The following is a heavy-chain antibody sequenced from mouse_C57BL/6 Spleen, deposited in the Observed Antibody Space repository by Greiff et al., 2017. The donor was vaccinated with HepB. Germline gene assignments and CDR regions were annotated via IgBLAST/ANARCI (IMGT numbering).Heavy chain of an antibody. CDR1: GYTFTSYW. J-gene: IGHJ4*01. V-gene: IGHV1-50*01. CDR3: ARGIAMDY. Sequence: QVQLQQSGAELVKPGASVKLSCKASGYTFTSYWMQWVKQRPGQGLEWIGEIDPSDSYTNYNQKFKGKATLTVDTSSSTAYMQLSSLTSEDSAVYYCARGIAMDYWGQGTSVTVSS. CDR2: IDPSDSYT.